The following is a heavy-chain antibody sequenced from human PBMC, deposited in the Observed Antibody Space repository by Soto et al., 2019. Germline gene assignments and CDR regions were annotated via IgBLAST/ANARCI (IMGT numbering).Heavy chain of an antibody. V-gene: IGHV4-4*02. CDR2: IHHVGTT. CDR3: ARRGGGNSHWYFDL. J-gene: IGHJ2*01. Sequence: QVQLQESGPGLVKPSGTLSLACAVAGGSISTNNWWSWVRQPPGKGLEWIGEIHHVGTTDYNPSLKSRVSLSVDKSKNQFSLEPTSVTAADTAVYFCARRGGGNSHWYFDLWGPGTLVTVSS. D-gene: IGHD3-16*01. CDR1: GGSISTNNW.